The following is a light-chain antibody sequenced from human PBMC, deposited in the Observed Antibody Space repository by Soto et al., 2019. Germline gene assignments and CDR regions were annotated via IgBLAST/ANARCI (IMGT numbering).Light chain of an antibody. CDR3: LQYYSTPRT. CDR2: GAS. CDR1: QSVSSN. Sequence: EIVMTQSPATLSVSPGERATLSCRASQSVSSNLAWYQQKPGQAPGLLIYGASTRATGIPARFSGSGSGTEFTLTISSLQSEDFAVYFCLQYYSTPRTFGQGTKVEIK. V-gene: IGKV3-15*01. J-gene: IGKJ1*01.